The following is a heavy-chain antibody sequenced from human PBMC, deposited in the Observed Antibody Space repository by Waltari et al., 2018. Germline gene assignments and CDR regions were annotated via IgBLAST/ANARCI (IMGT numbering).Heavy chain of an antibody. D-gene: IGHD6-19*01. CDR1: GFTLSSFW. J-gene: IGHJ4*02. CDR3: ATSGWYCFDY. Sequence: EVQLVESGGGLVQPGGSLRLYCAASGFTLSSFWMNWVRQTPGKGLEWVAGIKQDGSEKYYADSVKGRFTISRDNAKNSLCLQMNSLRAEDTAVYYCATSGWYCFDYWGQGTLVTVSS. V-gene: IGHV3-7*01. CDR2: IKQDGSEK.